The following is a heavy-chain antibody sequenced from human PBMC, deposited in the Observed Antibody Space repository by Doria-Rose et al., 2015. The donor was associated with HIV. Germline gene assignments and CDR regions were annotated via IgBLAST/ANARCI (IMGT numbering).Heavy chain of an antibody. CDR2: MFSDDER. J-gene: IGHJ4*02. CDR1: GVSLSSPGMG. V-gene: IGHV2-26*01. D-gene: IGHD6-13*01. Sequence: QVTLKESSPVLVKPTETLTLTCTVSGVSLSSPGMGVSWIRQPPGKALEWLANMFSDDERSYKTSLKSRLTISRGTSKSQVVHTMTDMDPVDTATYYCARIKSSRWYHKYYFDFWGQGTLVIVSA. CDR3: ARIKSSRWYHKYYFDF.